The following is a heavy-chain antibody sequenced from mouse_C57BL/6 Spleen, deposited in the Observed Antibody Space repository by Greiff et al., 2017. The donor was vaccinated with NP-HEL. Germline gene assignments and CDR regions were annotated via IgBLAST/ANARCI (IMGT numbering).Heavy chain of an antibody. CDR1: GYTFTDYE. D-gene: IGHD2-1*01. Sequence: VQLQQSGAELVRPGASVTLSCKASGYTFTDYEMHWVKQTPVHGLEWIGAIDPETGGTAYNQKFKGKAILTADKSSSTAYMELRSLTSEDAAVYYCRRRLLWKGLAYWGQGTLVTVSA. CDR3: RRRLLWKGLAY. V-gene: IGHV1-15*01. J-gene: IGHJ3*01. CDR2: IDPETGGT.